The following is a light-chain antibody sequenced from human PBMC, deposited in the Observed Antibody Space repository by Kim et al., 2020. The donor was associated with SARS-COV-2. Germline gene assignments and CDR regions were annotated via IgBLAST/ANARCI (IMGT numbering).Light chain of an antibody. CDR2: GAS. V-gene: IGKV3-20*01. J-gene: IGKJ2*01. CDR1: QSVSRSY. CDR3: QQYGSSYT. Sequence: SWAPGERATLSCRASQSVSRSYLAWYQQRPGQAPRLLIYGASSRATGIPDRFSGSGSGTDFTLTISRLEPEDFAVYSCQQYGSSYTFGQGTRLEI.